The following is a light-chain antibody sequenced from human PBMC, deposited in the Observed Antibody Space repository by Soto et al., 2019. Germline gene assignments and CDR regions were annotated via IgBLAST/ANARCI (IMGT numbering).Light chain of an antibody. V-gene: IGKV3-20*01. J-gene: IGKJ1*01. CDR1: QSVSSAY. CDR2: NVS. Sequence: EIVLTQSPGTLSLSPGERATLSCRASQSVSSAYLAWYQQKPDQAPRLLIYNVSRRATGIPDRFSGSGSGTDFTLTVSRLEPEDFAVYYCQQYGASPETFGQGTKVEIK. CDR3: QQYGASPET.